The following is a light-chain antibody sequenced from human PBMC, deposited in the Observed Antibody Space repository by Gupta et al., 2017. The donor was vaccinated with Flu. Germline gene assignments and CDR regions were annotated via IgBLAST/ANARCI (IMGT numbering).Light chain of an antibody. J-gene: IGLJ2*01. Sequence: RLTSRAASLRKGYGPWPRLPPLHPPVLIIYDDNNRPSGVPDRFAGSQSGNTASLTITGAQAEDEAEYYCNSGGGSGNFVVFGGGTKLTVL. CDR1: SLRKGY. CDR2: DDN. CDR3: NSGGGSGNFVV. V-gene: IGLV3-19*01.